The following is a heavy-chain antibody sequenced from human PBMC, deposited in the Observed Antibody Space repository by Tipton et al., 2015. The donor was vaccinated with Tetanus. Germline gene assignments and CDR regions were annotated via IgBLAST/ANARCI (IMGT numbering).Heavy chain of an antibody. CDR1: GFIFSSYS. J-gene: IGHJ4*02. Sequence: SLRLSCEVSGFIFSSYSMNWVRQAPGKGPEWVSSISSTSSYIYYADSLKGRFTISRDNAKNSLYLQMDSLRAEDTAVYYCASGSALDYWGQGVLVTVSS. V-gene: IGHV3-21*01. CDR2: ISSTSSYI. D-gene: IGHD6-25*01. CDR3: ASGSALDY.